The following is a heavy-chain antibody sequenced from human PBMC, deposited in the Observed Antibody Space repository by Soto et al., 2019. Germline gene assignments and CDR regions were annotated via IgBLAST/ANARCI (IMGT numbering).Heavy chain of an antibody. V-gene: IGHV3-30-3*01. CDR1: EFTFSDYA. D-gene: IGHD3-22*01. CDR2: ISDDGDKV. CDR3: ARAHYHDSSGPNGHAFDI. J-gene: IGHJ3*02. Sequence: QVQLVESGGGVVQPGRSRRLSCAASEFTFSDYAMHWVRQAPGKGLEWVAVISDDGDKVFYADSMKDRLTISRDSSKSTLFLQLTSLGPEDTALYYCARAHYHDSSGPNGHAFDIWGQGTLVTVSS.